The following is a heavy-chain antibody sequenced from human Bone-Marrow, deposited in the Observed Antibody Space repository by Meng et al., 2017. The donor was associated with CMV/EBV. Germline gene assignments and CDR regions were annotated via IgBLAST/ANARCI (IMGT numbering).Heavy chain of an antibody. D-gene: IGHD3-10*01. CDR2: INHSGST. CDR3: ARATGDYYGSRIDY. V-gene: IGHV4-34*01. Sequence: SETLSLTCAVYGGSFSGYYWSWIRQPPGKGLEWIGEINHSGSTNYNPSLKSRVTISVDTSKNQFSLKLSSVTAADTAVYYCARATGDYYGSRIDYWGQGTLVTVSS. J-gene: IGHJ4*02. CDR1: GGSFSGYY.